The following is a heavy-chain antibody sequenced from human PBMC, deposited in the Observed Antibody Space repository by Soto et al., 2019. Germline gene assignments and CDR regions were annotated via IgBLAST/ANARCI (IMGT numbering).Heavy chain of an antibody. CDR1: GGSSSSYY. V-gene: IGHV4-59*01. CDR3: ARDYGGSFDY. CDR2: IYYSGST. Sequence: SEPLSLTCTVSGGSSSSYYWSWIRQPPGKGLEWIGYIYYSGSTNYNPSLKSRVTISVDTAKNQFSLKLSSVTAADTAVYSCARDYGGSFDYWGQG. D-gene: IGHD2-15*01. J-gene: IGHJ4*02.